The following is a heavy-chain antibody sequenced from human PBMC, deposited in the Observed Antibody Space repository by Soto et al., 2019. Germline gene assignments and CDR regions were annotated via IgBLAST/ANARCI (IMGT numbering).Heavy chain of an antibody. Sequence: QVALVQSGAEVKKPGASVKVSCKASGYTFTSYDINWVRQATGQGLEWMGWMNPNSGNTGYAQKFQGRVTMTRNTSISTAYMELSSLRSEDTAVYYCARGDYDFWSGYYSTLNNWFDPWGQGTLVTVSS. D-gene: IGHD3-3*01. J-gene: IGHJ5*02. CDR3: ARGDYDFWSGYYSTLNNWFDP. CDR1: GYTFTSYD. V-gene: IGHV1-8*01. CDR2: MNPNSGNT.